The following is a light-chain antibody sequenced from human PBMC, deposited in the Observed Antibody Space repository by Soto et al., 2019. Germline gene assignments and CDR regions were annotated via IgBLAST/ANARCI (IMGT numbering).Light chain of an antibody. CDR3: QQYNNWPRT. V-gene: IGKV3-15*01. Sequence: EIVMTQSPVTPSVSPGERATLSCRASQSVSSNLAWYQQKPGQAPRLLIYGASTRATGIPARSSGSGSGTEFTLTISSLQSEDFAVYYCQQYNNWPRTFGQGTKVDIK. CDR2: GAS. CDR1: QSVSSN. J-gene: IGKJ1*01.